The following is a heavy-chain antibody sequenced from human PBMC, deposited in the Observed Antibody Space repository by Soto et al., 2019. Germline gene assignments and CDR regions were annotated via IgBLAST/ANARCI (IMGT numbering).Heavy chain of an antibody. CDR3: TTRFDRYNWNYDWFDP. CDR2: IKQDGSEK. CDR1: GFTFSSYW. Sequence: EVQLVESGGGLVQPGGSLRLSCAASGFTFSSYWMSWVRQAPGKGLEWVANIKQDGSEKYYVDSVKGRFTISRDNAKNSLYLQMNSLKTEDTAVYYCTTRFDRYNWNYDWFDPWGQGTLVTVSS. D-gene: IGHD1-7*01. J-gene: IGHJ5*02. V-gene: IGHV3-7*03.